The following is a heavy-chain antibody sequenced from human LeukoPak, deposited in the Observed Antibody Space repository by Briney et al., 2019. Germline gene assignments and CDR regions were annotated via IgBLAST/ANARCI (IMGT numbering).Heavy chain of an antibody. CDR2: ISYDGSNK. CDR1: GFTFSTYA. CDR3: AKDRDYSSYNFDY. V-gene: IGHV3-30*04. D-gene: IGHD2-15*01. Sequence: GGSLRLSCAASGFTFSTYAMHWVRQAPGKGLEWVAVISYDGSNKYYADSVKGRFTISRDNSKNTLYLQMNSLRAEDTAVYYCAKDRDYSSYNFDYWGQGTLVTVSS. J-gene: IGHJ4*02.